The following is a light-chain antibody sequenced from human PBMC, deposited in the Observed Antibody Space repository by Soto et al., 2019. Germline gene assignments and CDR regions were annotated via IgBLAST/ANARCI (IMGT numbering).Light chain of an antibody. J-gene: IGKJ1*01. CDR2: DAS. CDR1: QSISSW. CDR3: QEYTTYSRT. V-gene: IGKV1-5*01. Sequence: DIQMTQSPSTLSASVGDRVTITCRASQSISSWLAWYQQKPGRAPKVVIYDASRLESGIPSRFSGGGSGTESTPTITSLQPDDFATYYCQEYTTYSRTFGQGTKVEV.